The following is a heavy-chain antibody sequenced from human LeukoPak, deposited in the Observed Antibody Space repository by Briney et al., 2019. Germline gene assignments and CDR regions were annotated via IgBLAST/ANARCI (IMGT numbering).Heavy chain of an antibody. D-gene: IGHD6-13*01. J-gene: IGHJ4*02. CDR2: ISAYNGNT. CDR1: GYTFTSYG. V-gene: IGHV1-18*01. CDR3: ARVRYSSSFPSKTYYFDY. Sequence: ASVKVSCKASGYTFTSYGISWVRQAPGQGLEWMGWISAYNGNTNYAQKLQGRVTMTTDTSTSTAYMELSSLRSEDTAVYYCARVRYSSSFPSKTYYFDYWGQGALVTVSS.